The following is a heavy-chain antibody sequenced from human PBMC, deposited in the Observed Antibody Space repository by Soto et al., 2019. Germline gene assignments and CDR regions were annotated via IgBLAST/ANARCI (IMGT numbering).Heavy chain of an antibody. J-gene: IGHJ4*02. CDR2: LYWDDDE. D-gene: IGHD5-18*01. CDR3: AHRPRGYSYYFDY. CDR1: GFSLSTRGVG. V-gene: IGHV2-5*02. Sequence: QITLKGSGPTLVKPTQTLTLTCTFSGFSLSTRGVGVGWIRQPPGKALEWLALLYWDDDEGYSPSLQSRLTITEDTSKTQVVDTVTNMYAVDTATYYCAHRPRGYSYYFDYWGQGTLVTVSS.